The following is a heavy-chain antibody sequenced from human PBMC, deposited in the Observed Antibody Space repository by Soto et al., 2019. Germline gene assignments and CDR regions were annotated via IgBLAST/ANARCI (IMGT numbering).Heavy chain of an antibody. Sequence: QVQLQESGPGLVKPSQTLSLTCTVSGGSISSGGYYWSWIRQHPGKGLEWIGYIYYSGSTYYNPSLKSRVTISVDTSKNQFSLKLSSVTAADTAVYYCARVFNLVGSEYQLPQPNWFDPWGQGTLVTVSS. D-gene: IGHD2-2*01. V-gene: IGHV4-31*03. CDR3: ARVFNLVGSEYQLPQPNWFDP. CDR1: GGSISSGGYY. J-gene: IGHJ5*02. CDR2: IYYSGST.